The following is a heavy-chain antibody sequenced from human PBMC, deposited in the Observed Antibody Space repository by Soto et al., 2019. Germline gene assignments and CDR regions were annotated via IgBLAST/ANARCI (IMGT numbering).Heavy chain of an antibody. CDR2: INAGNGNT. CDR3: ARSATNNCSGGSCYLHY. Sequence: GXSVKVSCKASGYSFTSYAMHWVRQAPGQRLEWMGWINAGNGNTKYSQKFQGRVTITRDTSASTAYMELSSLRSEDTAVYYCARSATNNCSGGSCYLHYWGQGTLVTVSS. V-gene: IGHV1-3*01. CDR1: GYSFTSYA. D-gene: IGHD2-15*01. J-gene: IGHJ4*02.